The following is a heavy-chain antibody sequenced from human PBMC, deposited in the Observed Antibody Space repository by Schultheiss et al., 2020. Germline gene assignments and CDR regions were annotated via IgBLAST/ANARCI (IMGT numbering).Heavy chain of an antibody. CDR3: ARDNDQGSYYYYYGMDV. CDR1: GFTFSSYA. V-gene: IGHV3-23*01. Sequence: ESLKISCAASGFTFSSYAMSWVRQAPGKGLEWVSAISGSGGSTYYADSVKGRFTISRDNSKNSLYLQMNSLRAEDTAVYYCARDNDQGSYYYYYGMDVWGQGTTVTVSS. J-gene: IGHJ6*02. D-gene: IGHD2-2*01. CDR2: ISGSGGST.